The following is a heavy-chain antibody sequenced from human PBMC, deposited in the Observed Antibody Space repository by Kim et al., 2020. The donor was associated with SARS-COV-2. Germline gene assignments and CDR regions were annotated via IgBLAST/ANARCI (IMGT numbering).Heavy chain of an antibody. Sequence: RYYADSVKGRFTISRDNAKNSLYLQMNGLGAEDTAVYYCARDELVATLTYWGQGTLVTVSS. J-gene: IGHJ4*02. CDR2: R. V-gene: IGHV3-21*01. CDR3: ARDELVATLTY. D-gene: IGHD5-12*01.